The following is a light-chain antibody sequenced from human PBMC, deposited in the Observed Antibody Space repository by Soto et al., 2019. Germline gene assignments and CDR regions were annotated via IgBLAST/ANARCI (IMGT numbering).Light chain of an antibody. CDR3: LQHENYPRS. CDR2: GRS. V-gene: IGKV1-17*01. CDR1: QDIRNN. Sequence: DIQMTQSPSSLAASVGGSVSITSRASQDIRNNLGWYQQRPGKAPQRLIYGRSNLQTGVPSRFRGSGYGTEFTLTISGLQPEDFATYYCLQHENYPRSFGQGTKVEVK. J-gene: IGKJ1*01.